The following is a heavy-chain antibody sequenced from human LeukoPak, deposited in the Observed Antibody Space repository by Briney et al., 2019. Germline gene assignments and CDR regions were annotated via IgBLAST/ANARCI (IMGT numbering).Heavy chain of an antibody. Sequence: GGSLRLSCAASGFTFSSYAMSWVRQAPGKGLEWVSSISGSGGGTYYTDSVQGRFTMSRDNSKNTLSLQMNSLRAEDTALYYCAKDKLGAGGQSDYWGQGTLVTVSS. CDR2: ISGSGGGT. V-gene: IGHV3-23*01. D-gene: IGHD6-13*01. CDR3: AKDKLGAGGQSDY. CDR1: GFTFSSYA. J-gene: IGHJ4*02.